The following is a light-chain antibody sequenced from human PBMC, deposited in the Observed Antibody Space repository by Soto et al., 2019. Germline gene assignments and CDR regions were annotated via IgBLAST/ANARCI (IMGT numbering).Light chain of an antibody. CDR3: HQANSFPELP. CDR2: AAS. Sequence: DIQMTQSPSSVSASVGDRVTITCRASQGISGWLAWYQQKPGKAPKLLIYAASSLQSGVPSRVSGRVSGTDFTLTSSSLQPVDFATCYCHQANSFPELPFRGGTKVEI. J-gene: IGKJ4*01. CDR1: QGISGW. V-gene: IGKV1-12*01.